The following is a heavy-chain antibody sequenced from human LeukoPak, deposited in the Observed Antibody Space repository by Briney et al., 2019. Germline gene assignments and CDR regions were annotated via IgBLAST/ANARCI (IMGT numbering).Heavy chain of an antibody. J-gene: IGHJ6*03. CDR1: GFAVRSHA. D-gene: IGHD4-17*01. Sequence: GGSLRLSCTAAGFAVRSHAMHWVRQAPGKGLEWVAFIRYDGSKKFYADSVKGRFTISRDNSKNTLYLQMYSLRAEDTSVYYCAKIPYGDYVLDYYYYMDVWGKGTTVTISS. CDR2: IRYDGSKK. V-gene: IGHV3-30*02. CDR3: AKIPYGDYVLDYYYYMDV.